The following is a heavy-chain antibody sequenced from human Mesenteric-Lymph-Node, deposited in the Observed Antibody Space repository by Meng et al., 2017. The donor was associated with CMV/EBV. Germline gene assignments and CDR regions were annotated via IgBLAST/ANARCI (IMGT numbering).Heavy chain of an antibody. D-gene: IGHD3-10*01. J-gene: IGHJ4*02. V-gene: IGHV3-21*01. CDR1: GFTVSSNY. CDR2: ISSTSSYI. CDR3: ARLYGSGEAFDY. Sequence: GGSLRLSCAVSGFTVSSNYISWVRQAPGKGLEWVSSISSTSSYIYYADSVKGRFTISRDNAKNSLYLQMNSLRAEDTAVYYCARLYGSGEAFDYWGQGTLVTVSS.